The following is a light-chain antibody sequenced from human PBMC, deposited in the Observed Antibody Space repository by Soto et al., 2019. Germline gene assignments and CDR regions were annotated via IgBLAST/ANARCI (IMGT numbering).Light chain of an antibody. CDR1: RSDVGSYNY. CDR2: DVS. Sequence: QSSLTQPASVSGSPGQSITISCTGTRSDVGSYNYVSWYQQDPGKAPKLIFYDVSNRPSGVSDRFSASKPANTASLTISNLRVEDEAPNYCGTKQTSGTNVSGTGTKFPVL. CDR3: GTKQTSGTNV. V-gene: IGLV2-14*01. J-gene: IGLJ1*01.